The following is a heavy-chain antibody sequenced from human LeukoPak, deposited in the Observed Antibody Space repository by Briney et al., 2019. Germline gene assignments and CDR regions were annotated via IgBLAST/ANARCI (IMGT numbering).Heavy chain of an antibody. J-gene: IGHJ3*02. CDR3: ARPRYFFDGGGHTDI. CDR1: GGSFSGYY. V-gene: IGHV4-34*01. D-gene: IGHD3-22*01. CDR2: IHYSGSI. Sequence: SETLSLTCGVSGGSFSGYYWTWIRQSPGKGLEWLGEIHYSGSINYNPSLKSRVTISVDTSKSQFSLKLTSVTAADTAVYYCARPRYFFDGGGHTDIWGRGTMVTVSS.